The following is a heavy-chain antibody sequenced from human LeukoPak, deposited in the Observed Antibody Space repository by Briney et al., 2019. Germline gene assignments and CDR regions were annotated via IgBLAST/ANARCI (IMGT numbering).Heavy chain of an antibody. CDR1: GFTFSSYA. Sequence: GGSLRLSCAASGFTFSSYAMSWVRQAPGKALDWVSAISGSGGSTYYADSVKGRFTISRDNSKNTLYLQMNSLRAEDTAVYYCAKDRRQLGPSPTWGQGTLVTVSS. CDR2: ISGSGGST. D-gene: IGHD6-6*01. V-gene: IGHV3-23*01. J-gene: IGHJ5*02. CDR3: AKDRRQLGPSPT.